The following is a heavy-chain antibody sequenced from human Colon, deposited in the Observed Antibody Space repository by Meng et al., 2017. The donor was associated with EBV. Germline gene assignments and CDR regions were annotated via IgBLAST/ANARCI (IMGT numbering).Heavy chain of an antibody. CDR1: GGSFRDYY. V-gene: IGHV4-34*01. D-gene: IGHD3-10*01. CDR3: ARRGPSGNFSP. Sequence: QVPLTQWGPGRLKPPGTLSRSCAVYGGSFRDYYWTWIRHPPGKGLEWIGEIDHRGNTKYNPSLKSRVTISLDTSKKQFSLKVSSVTAADSAVYYCARRGPSGNFSPWSQGALVTVSS. J-gene: IGHJ5*02. CDR2: IDHRGNT.